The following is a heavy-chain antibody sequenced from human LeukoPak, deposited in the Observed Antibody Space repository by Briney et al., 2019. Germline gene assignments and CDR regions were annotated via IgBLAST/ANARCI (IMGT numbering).Heavy chain of an antibody. CDR3: AKGRGSNSWSYFDY. CDR2: VSGSGDIT. V-gene: IGHV3-23*01. CDR1: GFNFSNFA. D-gene: IGHD6-13*01. Sequence: PGGSLRLSCAASGFNFSNFAISWVRQAPGKGLEWVSGVSGSGDITYYADSVKGRFTISRDNSKNTLFLQMNSLRAEDTAVYYCAKGRGSNSWSYFDYWGQGTLVTVSS. J-gene: IGHJ4*02.